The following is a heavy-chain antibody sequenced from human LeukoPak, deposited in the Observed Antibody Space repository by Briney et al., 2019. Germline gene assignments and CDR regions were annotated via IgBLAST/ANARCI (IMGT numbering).Heavy chain of an antibody. Sequence: GESLKISCKGSGYNFTSYWIAWVRQMPGKGLEWMGIIYPGDSDTRYSPSFQGQVTISADKSISTVYLQWSSLKASDTAMYYCARRRDLYSGSYYPFDYWGQGTLVTVSS. J-gene: IGHJ4*02. CDR3: ARRRDLYSGSYYPFDY. CDR2: IYPGDSDT. CDR1: GYNFTSYW. V-gene: IGHV5-51*01. D-gene: IGHD1-26*01.